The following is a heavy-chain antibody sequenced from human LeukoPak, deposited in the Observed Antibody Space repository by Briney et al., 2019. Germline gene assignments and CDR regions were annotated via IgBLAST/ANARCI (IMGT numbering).Heavy chain of an antibody. J-gene: IGHJ4*02. CDR3: ARHLTGTRSLDY. Sequence: SETLSLTCTVSGGSISGCYWSWIRQSPGKGLEWIAYIYYSGSTNYNPSLKSRVTISVDTSKNQFSLKLSSVTAADAAVYYCARHLTGTRSLDYWGQGTLVTVSS. V-gene: IGHV4-59*08. D-gene: IGHD1-14*01. CDR2: IYYSGST. CDR1: GGSISGCY.